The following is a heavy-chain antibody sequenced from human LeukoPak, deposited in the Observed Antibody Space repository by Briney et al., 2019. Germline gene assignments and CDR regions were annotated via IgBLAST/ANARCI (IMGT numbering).Heavy chain of an antibody. CDR3: AREVFLDAFDI. D-gene: IGHD2-21*01. CDR2: INAGNGNT. V-gene: IGHV1-3*01. J-gene: IGHJ3*02. Sequence: ASVTVSCTASGYTFTSYAMRWVRQAPGQRLEWMGWINAGNGNTKYSQKFQGRVTITRDTSASTAYMELSSLRSEDTAVYYCAREVFLDAFDIWGQGTMVTVSS. CDR1: GYTFTSYA.